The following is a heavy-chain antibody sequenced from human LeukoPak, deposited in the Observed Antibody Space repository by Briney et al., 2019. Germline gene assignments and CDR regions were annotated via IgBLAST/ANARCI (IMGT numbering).Heavy chain of an antibody. CDR1: GGSIGSHY. D-gene: IGHD3-3*01. J-gene: IGHJ4*02. Sequence: SETLSLTCTVSGGSIGSHYWNWIRQPAGKGLEWIGRIYTVGSTNYNPSLKSRVTISVDKSKNQFSLKLTSVTAADTAVYYCARMRDWSGPFDYWGQGTLVTVSS. CDR3: ARMRDWSGPFDY. CDR2: IYTVGST. V-gene: IGHV4-4*07.